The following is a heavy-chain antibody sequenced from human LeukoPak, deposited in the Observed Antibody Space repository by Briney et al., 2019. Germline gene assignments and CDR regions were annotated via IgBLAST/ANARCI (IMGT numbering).Heavy chain of an antibody. J-gene: IGHJ2*01. Sequence: PGGSLRLSCAASGFTFSTYSMNWVRQAPGKGLEWVSSISSSGSYIYYADSVKGRFTISRDNAKNSLYLQMNSLRAEDTAVYYCAKGAVPGTYWYFDLWGRGTLVTISS. CDR3: AKGAVPGTYWYFDL. CDR2: ISSSGSYI. V-gene: IGHV3-21*04. D-gene: IGHD6-19*01. CDR1: GFTFSTYS.